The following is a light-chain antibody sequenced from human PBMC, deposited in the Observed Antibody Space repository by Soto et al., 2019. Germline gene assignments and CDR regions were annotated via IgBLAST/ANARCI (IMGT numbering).Light chain of an antibody. V-gene: IGKV3-20*01. CDR1: QSVSSSY. CDR2: GAS. Sequence: EIVSTQSQGTLSLSPGERATLSCRASQSVSSSYLAWYQQKPGQAPRLLFYGASTRATGIPDRFSGSGSGTDFTLTMSRLEPEDFAVYFCQQFGSSPWTFGQGTKVEIK. CDR3: QQFGSSPWT. J-gene: IGKJ1*01.